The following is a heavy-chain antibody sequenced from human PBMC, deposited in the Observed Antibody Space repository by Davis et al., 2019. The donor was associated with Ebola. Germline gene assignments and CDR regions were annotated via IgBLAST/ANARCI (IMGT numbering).Heavy chain of an antibody. Sequence: GESLKISCAASGFTFSSYWMHWVRQAPGKGLVWVSRINNDGTDTSYADSVKGRFTISRDNSKNTLYLQMNSLRAEDTAVYYCARDPRIVGATDAFDIWGQGTMVTVSS. CDR2: INNDGTDT. D-gene: IGHD1-26*01. CDR1: GFTFSSYW. V-gene: IGHV3-74*01. CDR3: ARDPRIVGATDAFDI. J-gene: IGHJ3*02.